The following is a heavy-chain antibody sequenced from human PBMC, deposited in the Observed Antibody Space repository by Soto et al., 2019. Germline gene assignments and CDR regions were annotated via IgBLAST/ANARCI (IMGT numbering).Heavy chain of an antibody. J-gene: IGHJ6*02. D-gene: IGHD1-26*01. CDR2: ISYDGSNK. CDR1: GFTFSSYG. CDR3: AKDSKWELRSYYGMDV. V-gene: IGHV3-30*18. Sequence: GGSLRLSCAASGFTFSSYGMHWVRQAPGKGLEWVAVISYDGSNKYYADSVKGRFTISRDNSKNTLYLQMNSLRAEDTAVYYCAKDSKWELRSYYGMDVWGQGTTVTVSS.